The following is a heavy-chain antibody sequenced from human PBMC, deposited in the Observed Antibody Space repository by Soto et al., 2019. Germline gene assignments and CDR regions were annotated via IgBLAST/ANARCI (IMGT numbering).Heavy chain of an antibody. J-gene: IGHJ4*02. D-gene: IGHD5-18*01. CDR2: IYSGGSA. CDR3: ARHGYSYGGGYFDY. V-gene: IGHV3-66*04. CDR1: GFTVSSNY. Sequence: EVQLVESGGGLVQPGGSLRLSCAASGFTVSSNYMSWVRQAPGKGLEWVSVIYSGGSAYYADSVKGRFTISRDNSKNTLYLQMNSLGADDTAVYYCARHGYSYGGGYFDYWGQGTLVTVSS.